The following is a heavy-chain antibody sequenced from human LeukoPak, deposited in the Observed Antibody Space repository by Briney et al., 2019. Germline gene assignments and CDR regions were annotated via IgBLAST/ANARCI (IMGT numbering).Heavy chain of an antibody. CDR3: ARDHGSQRFWFDP. CDR2: INTNTGNP. Sequence: ASVTVSRKASGYTFTSYAMNWVRQAPGQGLEWMGWINTNTGNPTYAQGFTGRFVFSLDTSVSTAYLQISSLKSEDTAVYYCARDHGSQRFWFDPWGQGTLVTVSS. D-gene: IGHD1-26*01. J-gene: IGHJ5*02. CDR1: GYTFTSYA. V-gene: IGHV7-4-1*02.